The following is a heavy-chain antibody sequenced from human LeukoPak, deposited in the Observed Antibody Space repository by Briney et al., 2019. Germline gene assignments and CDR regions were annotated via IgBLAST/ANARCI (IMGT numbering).Heavy chain of an antibody. CDR3: AKDIKAVAGGLDY. Sequence: GGSLRLSCAASGFTFDVYAMYWVRQAPGKGLEWVSSISWNSGSIGYADSVKGRFTISRDNAKNSLYLQMNSLRPEDMALYYCAKDIKAVAGGLDYWGQGTLVTVSS. D-gene: IGHD6-19*01. CDR2: ISWNSGSI. CDR1: GFTFDVYA. J-gene: IGHJ4*02. V-gene: IGHV3-9*03.